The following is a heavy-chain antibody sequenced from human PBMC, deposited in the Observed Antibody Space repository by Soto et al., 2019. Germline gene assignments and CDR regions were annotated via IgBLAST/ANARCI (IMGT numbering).Heavy chain of an antibody. V-gene: IGHV3-30-3*01. J-gene: IGHJ6*02. CDR1: GFTFSSYA. Sequence: PGGSLRLSCAVSGFTFSSYAMHWVRQAPGKGLEWVAIISYDGSNKYYADSVKGRFTISRDNSENALYLQMNSLRAEDTAVYYCVRDSYGMDVWGQGTTVTVSS. CDR3: VRDSYGMDV. CDR2: ISYDGSNK.